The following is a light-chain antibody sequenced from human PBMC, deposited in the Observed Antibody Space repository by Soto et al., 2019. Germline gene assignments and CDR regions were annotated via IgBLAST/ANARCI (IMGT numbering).Light chain of an antibody. CDR3: AAWDDSLRGWM. CDR2: DNS. CDR1: SSNIGSHT. V-gene: IGLV1-44*01. Sequence: QSVLTQPPSASGTPGQRITISCSGSSSNIGSHTVNWHQQVPGTAPKLLISDNSQRPSGVPDRFSGSKSGTSASLAISGLRSEDEADYYCAAWDDSLRGWMFGGGTQLTVL. J-gene: IGLJ3*02.